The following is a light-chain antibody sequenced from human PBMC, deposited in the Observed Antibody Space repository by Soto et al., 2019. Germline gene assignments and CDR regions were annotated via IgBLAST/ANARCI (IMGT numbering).Light chain of an antibody. J-gene: IGKJ5*01. V-gene: IGKV3-11*01. CDR2: DAF. Sequence: EFVLTQSPGTLSLSPGERATLSCRASQTVRNNYLAWYQQKPGQAPRLLIYDAFIRATGIPAWFSGSESGTDFTLTISSLEPEDFAVYYCQQRSNWPLTFGQGTRLEIK. CDR3: QQRSNWPLT. CDR1: QTVRNNY.